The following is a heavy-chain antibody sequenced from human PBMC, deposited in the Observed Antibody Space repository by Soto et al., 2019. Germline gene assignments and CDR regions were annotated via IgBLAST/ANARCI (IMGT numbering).Heavy chain of an antibody. CDR2: IYYSGST. D-gene: IGHD6-19*01. V-gene: IGHV4-61*01. CDR3: ARDTGGGWSGGYYYYGMDV. Sequence: SETLSLTCTVSGGSISSSSYYWGWIRQPPGKGLEWIGYIYYSGSTNYNPSLKSRVTISVDTSKNQFSLKLSSVTAADTAVYYCARDTGGGWSGGYYYYGMDVWGQGTTVTVSS. J-gene: IGHJ6*02. CDR1: GGSISSSSYY.